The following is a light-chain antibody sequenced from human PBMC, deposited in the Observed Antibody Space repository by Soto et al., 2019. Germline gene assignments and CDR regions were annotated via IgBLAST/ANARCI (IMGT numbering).Light chain of an antibody. V-gene: IGKV4-1*01. Sequence: DVVLTQSPDSLAMSLGETATITCKTSQNALFSASNKNYIAWYQRRPGQPLKLLFYWASTRASGVPERFSGSGSGTDFTLTISNLQPDDAATYYCQQYFSIPMFTFAQGTKPQIK. J-gene: IGKJ2*01. CDR2: WAS. CDR3: QQYFSIPMFT. CDR1: QNALFSASNKNY.